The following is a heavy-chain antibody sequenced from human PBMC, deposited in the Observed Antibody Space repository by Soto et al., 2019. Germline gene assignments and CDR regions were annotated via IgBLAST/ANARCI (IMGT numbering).Heavy chain of an antibody. CDR2: SHNSGST. Sequence: TSETLSLTCTVSGGSISSDYWSWIRQPPGKGLEWIGYSHNSGSTDYNPSLKSRVTISVDASRNEFSLKMRSVTVADTAVYYCARGGWYEDHWGQGTLVTVSS. CDR1: GGSISSDY. D-gene: IGHD6-19*01. CDR3: ARGGWYEDH. J-gene: IGHJ4*02. V-gene: IGHV4-59*08.